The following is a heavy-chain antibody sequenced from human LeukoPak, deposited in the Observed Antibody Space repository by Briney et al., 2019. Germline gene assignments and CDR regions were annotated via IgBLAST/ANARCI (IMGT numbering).Heavy chain of an antibody. J-gene: IGHJ3*02. CDR3: ARPEGIMITFGGVIAGDAFDI. Sequence: GESLKISCKGSGYSFTNYWIGWVRQTPGKGLEWMGIINPDDSEIKYSPSLQGQVTISADKSISTAYLQWSSLKASDTAMYYCARPEGIMITFGGVIAGDAFDIWGQGTMVTVSS. CDR2: INPDDSEI. V-gene: IGHV5-51*01. CDR1: GYSFTNYW. D-gene: IGHD3-16*02.